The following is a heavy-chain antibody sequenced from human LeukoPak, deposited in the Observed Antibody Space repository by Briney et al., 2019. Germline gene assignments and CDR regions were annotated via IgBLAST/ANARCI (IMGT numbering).Heavy chain of an antibody. CDR1: GFTFSNVW. CDR2: MSGTGRTV. Sequence: GGSLRLSCAASGFTFSNVWMSWVRQAPGKGLEWVSYMSGTGRTVHYADSVKGRFTISRDNARNSLFLQMNSLRVEDTALYYCARTRASVPFDYWGQGTLVTVSS. D-gene: IGHD3-10*01. J-gene: IGHJ4*02. V-gene: IGHV3-11*04. CDR3: ARTRASVPFDY.